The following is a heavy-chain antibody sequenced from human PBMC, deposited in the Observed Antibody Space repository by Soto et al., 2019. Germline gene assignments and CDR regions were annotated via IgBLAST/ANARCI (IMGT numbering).Heavy chain of an antibody. CDR2: IYYSGST. V-gene: IGHV4-59*01. CDR1: GGSISSYY. J-gene: IGHJ4*02. Sequence: SETLSLTCTVSGGSISSYYWSWIRQPPGKGLEWIGYIYYSGSTDYDPSLKSRVTISVDTSKNQFSLKLSSVTAADTAVYYCARGGTPIDYWGQGTLVTVSS. D-gene: IGHD3-16*01. CDR3: ARGGTPIDY.